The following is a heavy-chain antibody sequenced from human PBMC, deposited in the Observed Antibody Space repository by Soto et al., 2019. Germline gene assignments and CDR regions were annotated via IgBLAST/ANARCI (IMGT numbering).Heavy chain of an antibody. D-gene: IGHD2-21*02. CDR2: LDPEDGET. J-gene: IGHJ4*02. V-gene: IGHV1-24*01. Sequence: ASVKVSCKASGYTLTDLSMNWVRQAPGKGLEWMGGLDPEDGETIYAQKFQGRVNMTEDTSTDTAYMELRSLRSEDKAVFYFATRLAYCGGDCSLDYWGQGTLVTVSS. CDR1: GYTLTDLS. CDR3: ATRLAYCGGDCSLDY.